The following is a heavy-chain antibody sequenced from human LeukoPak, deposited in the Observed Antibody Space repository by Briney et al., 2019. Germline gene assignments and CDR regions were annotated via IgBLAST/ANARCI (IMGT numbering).Heavy chain of an antibody. CDR1: GYTFTGYY. J-gene: IGHJ4*02. V-gene: IGHV1-2*02. CDR2: INPNSGGT. D-gene: IGHD6-13*01. Sequence: ASVKVSCKASGYTFTGYYMHWVRQAPGQGLEWMGWINPNSGGTNYAQKFQGRVTMTRDTSISTAYMELSRLRSDDTAVYYCARIAAAGYGVYYFDYWGKGTLVTVSS. CDR3: ARIAAAGYGVYYFDY.